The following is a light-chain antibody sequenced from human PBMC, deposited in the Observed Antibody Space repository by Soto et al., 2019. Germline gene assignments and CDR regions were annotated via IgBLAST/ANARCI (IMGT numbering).Light chain of an antibody. Sequence: EIVLTQSPDTLSLSPGERATLSCRASQSVGTSLAWYQQKPGQAPSLLISDVSNRTTGIPARFRGSGSGTEFSLTISSLQSEDFATYYCQQYRSWPRTFGQGTKVDIK. J-gene: IGKJ1*01. V-gene: IGKV3-11*01. CDR2: DVS. CDR3: QQYRSWPRT. CDR1: QSVGTS.